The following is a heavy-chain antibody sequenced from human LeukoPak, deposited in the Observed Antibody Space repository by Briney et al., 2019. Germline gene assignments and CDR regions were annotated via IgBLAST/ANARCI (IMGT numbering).Heavy chain of an antibody. V-gene: IGHV4-34*01. CDR1: AGSFSGYY. J-gene: IGHJ3*02. Sequence: SPSLSLACAVYAGSFSGYYWSSIRQPPGKGREWIGEINHSGSTNYNPSLKSRVTISVETSKSQCSLKLSFVTAADTAVYYCARSDAFDIWGQGTMVTVSS. CDR3: ARSDAFDI. CDR2: INHSGST.